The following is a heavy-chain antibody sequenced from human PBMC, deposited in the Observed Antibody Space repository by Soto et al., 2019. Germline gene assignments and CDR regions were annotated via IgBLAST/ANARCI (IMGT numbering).Heavy chain of an antibody. D-gene: IGHD3-10*01. J-gene: IGHJ3*02. CDR2: IIPIFGTA. V-gene: IGHV1-69*01. CDR1: GGTFSSYA. Sequence: QVQLVQSGAEVKKPGSSVKVSCKASGGTFSSYAISWVRQAPGQGLEWMGGIIPIFGTANYAQKCQGRVTITADEATSTDYMELSRLRSEDTAVYYCARDSGVRGVDDAFDIWGQGTMVTVSS. CDR3: ARDSGVRGVDDAFDI.